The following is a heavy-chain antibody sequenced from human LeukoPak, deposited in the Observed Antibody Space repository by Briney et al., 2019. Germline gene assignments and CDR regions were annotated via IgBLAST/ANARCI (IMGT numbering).Heavy chain of an antibody. CDR1: GYNFTSYW. J-gene: IGHJ4*02. CDR2: IDPSDSYT. CDR3: ARLRDGSIDY. V-gene: IGHV5-10-1*01. Sequence: HGEFLKISCKGSGYNFTSYWISWVRQMPGKGLEWMGRIDPSDSYTNYSPSFQGHVTISADKSISTAYLQWSSLKASDTAMYYCARLRDGSIDYWGQGTLVTVSS.